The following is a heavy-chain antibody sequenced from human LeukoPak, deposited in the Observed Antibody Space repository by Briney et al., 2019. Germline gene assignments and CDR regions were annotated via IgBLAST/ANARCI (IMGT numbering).Heavy chain of an antibody. V-gene: IGHV1-2*02. Sequence: ASVKVSCKASGYTFTRYYMHWVRQAPGQGVEWMGWINPNSGGTNYAQKFQDRFTMPRPTSISTAYMDLSRLRSDDTAVYYCARGGLTMVRGVVYYFDYWGQGTLVTVSS. J-gene: IGHJ4*02. CDR2: INPNSGGT. CDR3: ARGGLTMVRGVVYYFDY. D-gene: IGHD3-10*01. CDR1: GYTFTRYY.